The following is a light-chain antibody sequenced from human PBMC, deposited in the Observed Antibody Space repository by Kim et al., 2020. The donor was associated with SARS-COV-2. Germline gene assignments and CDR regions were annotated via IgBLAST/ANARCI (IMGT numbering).Light chain of an antibody. Sequence: GQSITSSCTGTSSDVGAYNDISWYKQPRGKAPKLIIYDLISRPAGVSNRFAGSKSGNAAWRTISGLQAEDEADYFCSSYTSSNTLVFGGGTQLTVL. CDR3: SSYTSSNTLV. CDR1: SSDVGAYND. J-gene: IGLJ3*02. V-gene: IGLV2-14*03. CDR2: DLI.